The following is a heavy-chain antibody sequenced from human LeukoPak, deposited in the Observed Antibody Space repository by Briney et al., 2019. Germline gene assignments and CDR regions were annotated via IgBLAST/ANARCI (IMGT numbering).Heavy chain of an antibody. Sequence: GGSLRLSCAASGLTFSSYAMHWVRQAPGKGLEWVAVISYDGSNKYYADSVKGRFTISGDKSKNTLYLQMNSLRPEYTAFYYCARGPGPIAGAKNPFDIWGQGTMVTVSS. CDR1: GLTFSSYA. V-gene: IGHV3-30*01. CDR2: ISYDGSNK. D-gene: IGHD1-26*01. J-gene: IGHJ3*02. CDR3: ARGPGPIAGAKNPFDI.